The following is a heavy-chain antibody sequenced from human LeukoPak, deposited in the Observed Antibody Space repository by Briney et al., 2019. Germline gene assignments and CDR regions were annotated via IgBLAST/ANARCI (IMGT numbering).Heavy chain of an antibody. CDR1: GGSISRGGYS. V-gene: IGHV4-30-2*01. CDR3: ARGGLHDYGDYLDAFDI. D-gene: IGHD4-17*01. Sequence: SQTLSLTCAVSGGSISRGGYSWSWIRQPPGKGLEWIGYIYHSGSTYYNPSLKSRVTISVDRSKNQFSLKLSSVTAADTAVYYCARGGLHDYGDYLDAFDIWGQGTMVTVSS. J-gene: IGHJ3*02. CDR2: IYHSGST.